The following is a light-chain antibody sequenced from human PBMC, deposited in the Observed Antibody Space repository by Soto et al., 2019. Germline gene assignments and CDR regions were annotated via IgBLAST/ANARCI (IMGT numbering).Light chain of an antibody. CDR2: DVS. CDR3: SSYTTSYTQV. J-gene: IGLJ1*01. Sequence: LTQPASVSGSPGQSITISCTGTSSDVGGYNFVSWYQQHPGKAPKLMIYDVSSRPSGVSNRFSGSKSGNTASLTVSGLQAEDEADYYCSSYTTSYTQVFGTGTKVTVL. V-gene: IGLV2-14*03. CDR1: SSDVGGYNF.